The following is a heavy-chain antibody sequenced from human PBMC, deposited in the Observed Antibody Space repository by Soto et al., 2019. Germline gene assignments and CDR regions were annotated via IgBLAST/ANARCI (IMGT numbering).Heavy chain of an antibody. Sequence: QVQLVQSGAEVKKPGSSVKVSCKASGGTFSSYAISWVRQAPGQGLEWMGGIIPIFGTANYAQKFQGRVTITADESTSTAYMELSSLRSEDTAVYYCARGYYDSGGYYRGGRGAGMDVWGQGTTVTVSS. V-gene: IGHV1-69*01. CDR3: ARGYYDSGGYYRGGRGAGMDV. J-gene: IGHJ6*02. D-gene: IGHD3-22*01. CDR2: IIPIFGTA. CDR1: GGTFSSYA.